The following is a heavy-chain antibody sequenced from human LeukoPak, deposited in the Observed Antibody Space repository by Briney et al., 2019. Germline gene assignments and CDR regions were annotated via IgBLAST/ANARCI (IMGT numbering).Heavy chain of an antibody. CDR1: GFTLSSYG. D-gene: IGHD3-22*01. V-gene: IGHV3-30*18. J-gene: IGHJ4*02. CDR2: ISYDGSNK. CDR3: AKEKSYDSSGYYPHY. Sequence: PGRSLRLSCAASGFTLSSYGMHWVRQAPGKGLEWVAVISYDGSNKYYADSVKGRFTIFRDNSKNTLYLQMNSLRAEDTAVYYCAKEKSYDSSGYYPHYWGQGTLVTVSS.